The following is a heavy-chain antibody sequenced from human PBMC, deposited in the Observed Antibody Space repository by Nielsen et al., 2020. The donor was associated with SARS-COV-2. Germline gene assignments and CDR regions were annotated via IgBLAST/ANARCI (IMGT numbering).Heavy chain of an antibody. CDR2: INHSGST. V-gene: IGHV4-34*01. D-gene: IGHD6-6*01. CDR3: ARRPYSSSSSTAGSYYYYMDV. CDR1: GGSFSGYY. Sequence: SETLSLTCAVYGGSFSGYYWSWIRQPPGKGLEWIGEINHSGSTNYNPSLKSRVTISVDTSKNQFSLKLSSVTAADTAVYYCARRPYSSSSSTAGSYYYYMDVWGKGTTVTVSS. J-gene: IGHJ6*03.